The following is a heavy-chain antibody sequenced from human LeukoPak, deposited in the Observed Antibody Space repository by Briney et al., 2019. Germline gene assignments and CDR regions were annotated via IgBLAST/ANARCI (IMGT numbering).Heavy chain of an antibody. CDR1: GFTFSTYW. CDR2: IKRDGSDK. Sequence: GGSLRLSCGASGFTFSTYWMSWVRQAPGKGLEWVANIKRDGSDKYYVDSVKGRFTISRDNAKNSLYLQMNSLRAEDTAVYYCAREEYMWLDPWGQGTLVTVSS. D-gene: IGHD2/OR15-2a*01. V-gene: IGHV3-7*01. J-gene: IGHJ5*02. CDR3: AREEYMWLDP.